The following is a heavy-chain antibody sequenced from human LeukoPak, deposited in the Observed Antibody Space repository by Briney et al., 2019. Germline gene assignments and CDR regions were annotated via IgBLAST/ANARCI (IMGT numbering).Heavy chain of an antibody. V-gene: IGHV3-48*04. Sequence: GGSLRLSCAASGFTFSSYSMNWIRQAPGKGLEWVSYISSSGSTIYHADSVKGRFTISRDNAKSSLYLQMNSLRAEDTAVYYCARDSYYDSPIGYFDYWGQGTLVTVSS. CDR1: GFTFSSYS. CDR2: ISSSGSTI. D-gene: IGHD3-22*01. J-gene: IGHJ4*02. CDR3: ARDSYYDSPIGYFDY.